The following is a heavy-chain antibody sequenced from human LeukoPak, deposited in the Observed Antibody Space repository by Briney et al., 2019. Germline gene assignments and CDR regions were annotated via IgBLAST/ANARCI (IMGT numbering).Heavy chain of an antibody. CDR2: INSDGSST. J-gene: IGHJ4*02. D-gene: IGHD2-2*01. CDR1: EFTFSSYW. V-gene: IGHV3-74*01. CDR3: ARGYCSSTSCPKAYYFDY. Sequence: PGGSLRLSCAASEFTFSSYWMHLVRQAPGKGLVWVSRINSDGSSTSYADSVKGRFTISRDNAKNTLYLQMNSLRAEDTAVYYCARGYCSSTSCPKAYYFDYWGQGTLVTVSS.